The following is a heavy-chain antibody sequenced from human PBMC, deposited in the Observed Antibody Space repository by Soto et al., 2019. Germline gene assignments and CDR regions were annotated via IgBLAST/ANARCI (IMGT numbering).Heavy chain of an antibody. Sequence: QVQLVESGGGVVQPGRSLRLSCAVSGFTFSSYGMHWVRQAPGKGLEWVAVISYDGSNKYYAGSVKGRFTISRDNSKNTLYLQMNSLRAEDTAVYYCAKDQSYYDSASKPRNNYYCCGMDVWGQGTTVTVSS. CDR3: AKDQSYYDSASKPRNNYYCCGMDV. CDR2: ISYDGSNK. V-gene: IGHV3-30*18. CDR1: GFTFSSYG. D-gene: IGHD3-10*01. J-gene: IGHJ6*02.